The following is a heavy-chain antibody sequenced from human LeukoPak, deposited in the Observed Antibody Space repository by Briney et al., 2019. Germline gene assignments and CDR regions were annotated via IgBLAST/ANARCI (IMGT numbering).Heavy chain of an antibody. CDR3: ARGGVWDSSGLNWFDP. V-gene: IGHV3-53*01. J-gene: IGHJ5*02. D-gene: IGHD3-22*01. CDR2: IYSGGNT. CDR1: GFTVSSNS. Sequence: GGSLRLSCTVSGFTVSSNSMSWVRQAPGKGLEWVSFIYSGGNTHNSDSVKGRFTISRDNSKNTLYLQMNTLRAEDTAVYYCARGGVWDSSGLNWFDPWDQGTLVTVSS.